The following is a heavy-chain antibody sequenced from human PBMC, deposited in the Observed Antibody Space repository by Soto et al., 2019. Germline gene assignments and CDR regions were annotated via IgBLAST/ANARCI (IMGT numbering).Heavy chain of an antibody. J-gene: IGHJ5*02. CDR1: GFTFSVSA. D-gene: IGHD1-20*01. Sequence: GGSLRLSCAASGFTFSVSAMHWVRQASGKGLEWVGRIRSKANSYATAYAASVKGRFTISRDDSKNTAYLQMNSLKTEDTAVYYCTRHTITYQGNWFDPWGQGTLVTVSS. CDR3: TRHTITYQGNWFDP. V-gene: IGHV3-73*01. CDR2: IRSKANSYAT.